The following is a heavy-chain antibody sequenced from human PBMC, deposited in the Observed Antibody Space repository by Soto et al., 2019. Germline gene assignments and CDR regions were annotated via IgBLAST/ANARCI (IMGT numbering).Heavy chain of an antibody. Sequence: QVQLVQSGAEVKKPGASVKVSCKASGYTFTSYGISWVRQAPGEGLEWMGWISAYNGNTNYAQKLQGRVTMTTDTSTSTAYMELRSLRSDDTAVYYCARDPQQWLPQSAEYFQYWGQGTLVTVSS. J-gene: IGHJ1*01. CDR1: GYTFTSYG. D-gene: IGHD6-19*01. V-gene: IGHV1-18*01. CDR3: ARDPQQWLPQSAEYFQY. CDR2: ISAYNGNT.